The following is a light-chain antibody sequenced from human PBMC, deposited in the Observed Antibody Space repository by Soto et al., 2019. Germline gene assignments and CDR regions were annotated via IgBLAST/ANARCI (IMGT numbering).Light chain of an antibody. CDR2: DAS. V-gene: IGKV1-5*01. CDR1: RSISDW. CDR3: LQYSSHSWT. Sequence: DIQMTQFPSTLTPSVGDRVTITCRASRSISDWLAWYQQKPGKAPKLLIFDASILKSGVSSRFSGSGSGTEFTLTITGLQPEDVATYYCLQYSSHSWTFGQGTKV. J-gene: IGKJ1*01.